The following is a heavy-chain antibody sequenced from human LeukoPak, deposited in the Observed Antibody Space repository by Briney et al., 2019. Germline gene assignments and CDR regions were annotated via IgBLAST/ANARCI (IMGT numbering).Heavy chain of an antibody. D-gene: IGHD6-13*01. V-gene: IGHV1-18*01. J-gene: IGHJ4*02. CDR2: ISAYNGNT. CDR1: GYTFTNYG. CDR3: ARDQGITPAGTGY. Sequence: ASVKVSCKASGYTFTNYGFSWVRQAPGQGLEWMGWISAYNGNTNYAQKLQGRVTLTTDTSTNTAYIELRSLRSDDTAVYYCARDQGITPAGTGYWGQGTLVTVSS.